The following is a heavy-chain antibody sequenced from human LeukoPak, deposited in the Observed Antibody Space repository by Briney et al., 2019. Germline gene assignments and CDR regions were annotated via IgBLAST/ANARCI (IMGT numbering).Heavy chain of an antibody. CDR3: ARDLGGGFFDY. V-gene: IGHV3-21*01. J-gene: IGHJ4*02. CDR2: ISSSRSYI. CDR1: GFIFSSYS. D-gene: IGHD3-16*01. Sequence: GGSLRLSCAASGFIFSSYSINWVRQAPGKGLEWVSSISSSRSYIHYADSVKGRFTTSRDDAKNSLYLQMSNLRAEDTAVYYCARDLGGGFFDYWGQGTLVTVSS.